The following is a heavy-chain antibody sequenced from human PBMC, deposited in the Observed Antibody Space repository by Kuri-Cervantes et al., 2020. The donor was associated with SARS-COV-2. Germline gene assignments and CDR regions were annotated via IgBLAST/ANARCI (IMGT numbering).Heavy chain of an antibody. CDR1: GFNFSRTD. Sequence: GESLKISCAASGFNFSRTDMHWVRQAPGKGLEWVAFISYDGKNKKCIASGKGRFTISRDNSQNTLYLQMKSLRSEDTAIYYCAKDRVGVHDFWGRGTLVTVSS. D-gene: IGHD2-21*01. V-gene: IGHV3-30*18. J-gene: IGHJ4*02. CDR2: ISYDGKNK. CDR3: AKDRVGVHDF.